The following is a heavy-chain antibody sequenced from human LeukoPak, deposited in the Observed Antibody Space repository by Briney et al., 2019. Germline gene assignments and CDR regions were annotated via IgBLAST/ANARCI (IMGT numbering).Heavy chain of an antibody. V-gene: IGHV3-64*01. Sequence: PGGSLRLSCAASGFTFSSYTMHWVRQAPGKGLAYVSTISFNGGSTYYASSVKGRFTISRDNSKNTLYLQMGSLRSEDMAVYYCARRGAVSGGSDYWGQGTLVTVSS. CDR2: ISFNGGST. J-gene: IGHJ4*02. CDR3: ARRGAVSGGSDY. CDR1: GFTFSSYT. D-gene: IGHD3-16*01.